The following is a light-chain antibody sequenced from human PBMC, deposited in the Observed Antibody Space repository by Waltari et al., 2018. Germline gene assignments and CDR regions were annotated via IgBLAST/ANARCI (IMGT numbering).Light chain of an antibody. CDR2: DDG. V-gene: IGLV3-21*02. CDR1: KIGSKN. CDR3: QVWDSGSDHYV. J-gene: IGLJ1*01. Sequence: SYVLTQPPSVSVAPGQTARITCEGNKIGSKNEHWYQHKPGQAPVLVVYDDGNRTSGIPERVSCSNSGNTATLTISRVEAGDEADYYCQVWDSGSDHYVFGTVTTVTVL.